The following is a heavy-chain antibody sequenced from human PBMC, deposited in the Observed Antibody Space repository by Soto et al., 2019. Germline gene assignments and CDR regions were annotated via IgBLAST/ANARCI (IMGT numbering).Heavy chain of an antibody. J-gene: IGHJ6*02. V-gene: IGHV3-53*01. CDR2: IYSGGKT. CDR3: ARWQRLAMSHNGMDV. CDR1: GFTVSSNQ. Sequence: LSCAASGFTVSSNQMTWVRQAPGKGLGCVSVIYSGGKTHYADSVKGRFTISRDVSKSTLNLHLNSLRVKDTAVYYCARWQRLAMSHNGMDVWGQGTTVTVSS. D-gene: IGHD6-19*01.